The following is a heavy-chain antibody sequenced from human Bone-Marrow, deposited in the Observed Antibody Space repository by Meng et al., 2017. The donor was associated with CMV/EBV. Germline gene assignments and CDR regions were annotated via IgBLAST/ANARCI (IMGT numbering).Heavy chain of an antibody. D-gene: IGHD3-10*01. CDR3: ARASRITMVRGVISPYFDY. CDR1: TFTGYY. J-gene: IGHJ4*02. V-gene: IGHV1-2*02. CDR2: INPNSGGT. Sequence: TFTGYYKHWVRQAPGQGLEWMGWINPNSGGTNYAQKFQGRVTMTRDTSISTAYMELSRLRSDDTAVYYCARASRITMVRGVISPYFDYWGQGTLVTVSS.